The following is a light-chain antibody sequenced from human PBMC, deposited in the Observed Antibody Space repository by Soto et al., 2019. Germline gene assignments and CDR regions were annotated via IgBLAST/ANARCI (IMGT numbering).Light chain of an antibody. Sequence: QSALTQPASVSGSPGQSITISCTGTSSDVGGYNYVSWYQQHPGKVPKLMIFEVSNRPSGVSNRFSGSKSGNTASLTISGLQAEDEADYYCSSYTSSRTLVFGTGTKVTVL. CDR1: SSDVGGYNY. V-gene: IGLV2-14*01. CDR2: EVS. CDR3: SSYTSSRTLV. J-gene: IGLJ1*01.